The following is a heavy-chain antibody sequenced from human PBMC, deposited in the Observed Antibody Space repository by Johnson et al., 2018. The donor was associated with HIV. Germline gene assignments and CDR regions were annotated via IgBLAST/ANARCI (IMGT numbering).Heavy chain of an antibody. D-gene: IGHD6-19*01. V-gene: IGHV3-7*01. CDR2: VNEDESET. CDR1: GFTFSSYP. Sequence: VQLLESGGGVVQPGRSLRLSCAASGFTFSSYPMHWVRQAPGKGLEWVANVNEDESETYFVGSVKGRFSIYRDNAKNSLYLQMNNLRPEDTAVYYCVRWGSGWSAFDIWGQGTMVTVPS. CDR3: VRWGSGWSAFDI. J-gene: IGHJ3*02.